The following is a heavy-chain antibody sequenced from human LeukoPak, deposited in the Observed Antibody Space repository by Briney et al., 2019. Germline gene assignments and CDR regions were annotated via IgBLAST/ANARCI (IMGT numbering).Heavy chain of an antibody. D-gene: IGHD5-18*01. J-gene: IGHJ6*04. Sequence: SETLSLTCTVSGGSISSYYWSWIRQPPGKGLEWTGYIYYSGSTNYNPSLKSRVTISVDTSKNQFSLKLSSVTAADTAVYYCARGCSYGPWYYGMDVWGKGTTVTVSS. CDR1: GGSISSYY. CDR3: ARGCSYGPWYYGMDV. CDR2: IYYSGST. V-gene: IGHV4-59*01.